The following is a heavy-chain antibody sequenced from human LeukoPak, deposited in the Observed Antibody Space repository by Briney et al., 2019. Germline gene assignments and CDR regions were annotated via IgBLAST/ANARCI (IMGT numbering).Heavy chain of an antibody. CDR1: GGLISSSGNFY. CDR3: ARHGAITARRTHYYAMDV. D-gene: IGHD1-20*01. Sequence: PSETLSLTCSVSGGLISSSGNFYWGWIRQVPGKGLEWIGSVYYTGYSYDNPSLKSRVTVSVDTSKNQFSLKLNSVTAADTAICYCARHGAITARRTHYYAMDVWGPGTTVTVSS. V-gene: IGHV4-39*01. J-gene: IGHJ6*02. CDR2: VYYTGYS.